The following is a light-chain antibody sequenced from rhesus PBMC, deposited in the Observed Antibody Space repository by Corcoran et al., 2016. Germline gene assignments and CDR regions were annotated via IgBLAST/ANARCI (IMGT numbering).Light chain of an antibody. CDR3: QHYYDNPYS. CDR2: EAS. J-gene: IGKJ2*01. V-gene: IGKV1S8*01. Sequence: DIQMTQSPSALSASVGDRVTISCRASQNIYSNLAWYQQKPGKAPKLLIYEASSLQTGIPSRFSGSGYGTDFTLTISSLQPEDSASYYCQHYYDNPYSFGQGTKVDIK. CDR1: QNIYSN.